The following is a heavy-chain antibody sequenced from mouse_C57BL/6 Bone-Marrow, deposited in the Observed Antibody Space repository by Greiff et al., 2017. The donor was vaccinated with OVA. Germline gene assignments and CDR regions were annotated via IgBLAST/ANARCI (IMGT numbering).Heavy chain of an antibody. CDR3: ASSGSYGRIMDY. Sequence: QVQLQQPGAELVRPGSSVKLSCKASGYTFTSYWMHWVKQRPIQGLEWIGNIDPSDSETHYNQKFKDKATLTVDKSSSTAYMQLSSLTSEDSAVYDCASSGSYGRIMDYWGQGTSVTVSS. J-gene: IGHJ4*01. CDR2: IDPSDSET. D-gene: IGHD1-1*02. V-gene: IGHV1-52*01. CDR1: GYTFTSYW.